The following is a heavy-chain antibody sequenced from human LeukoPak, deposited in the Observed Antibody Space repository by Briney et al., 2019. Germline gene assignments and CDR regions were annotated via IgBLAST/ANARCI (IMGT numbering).Heavy chain of an antibody. CDR3: ARAGARGACDY. CDR1: GSTFSSYW. Sequence: GGSLRLSCVASGSTFSSYWMSWVRQAPGKGLEWVANINEDGREKYRVDSVEGRFTVSRDNTKNSLFLQMDSLRTEDTAVYYCARAGARGACDYCGQGILVTVSS. J-gene: IGHJ4*02. V-gene: IGHV3-7*01. CDR2: INEDGREK. D-gene: IGHD3-10*01.